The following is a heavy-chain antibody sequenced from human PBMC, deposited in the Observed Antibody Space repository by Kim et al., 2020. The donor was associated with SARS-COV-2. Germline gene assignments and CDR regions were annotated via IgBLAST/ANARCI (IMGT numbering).Heavy chain of an antibody. Sequence: DKPSLRSRLNISMDTSKNQFSLNLRSVTAADTAVYYCARGPIVATTLLDYWGQGALVTVSS. CDR3: ARGPIVATTLLDY. J-gene: IGHJ4*02. D-gene: IGHD5-12*01. V-gene: IGHV4-31*02.